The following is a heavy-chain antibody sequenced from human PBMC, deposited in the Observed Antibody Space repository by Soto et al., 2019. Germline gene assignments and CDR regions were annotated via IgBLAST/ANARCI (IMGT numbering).Heavy chain of an antibody. J-gene: IGHJ6*02. Sequence: QITLKESSPALVKPTQTLTLTCSFSGFSLSTSAVGVGWIRQPPGKALEWVALIYWDGDKRYSPSLKSRLTITKDTSKNQVVLTMTNMDPVDTATYFCVHSRGSPQYYYYYSLDVWGQGTTVTVSS. CDR3: VHSRGSPQYYYYYSLDV. CDR2: IYWDGDK. D-gene: IGHD1-26*01. V-gene: IGHV2-5*02. CDR1: GFSLSTSAVG.